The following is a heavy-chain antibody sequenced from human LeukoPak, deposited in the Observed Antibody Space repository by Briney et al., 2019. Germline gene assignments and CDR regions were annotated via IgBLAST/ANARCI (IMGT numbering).Heavy chain of an antibody. D-gene: IGHD2-15*01. CDR3: VRAFAPRYCFGSSCPSDY. J-gene: IGHJ4*02. CDR1: GFTFSTYS. CDR2: IISGSNTI. V-gene: IGHV3-48*01. Sequence: GGSLRLSCAASGFTFSTYSMNWVRQAPGKGLEWISYIISGSNTIYYSDSVKGRFTISRDNAKNSLYLQMNSLRAEDTAVYYCVRAFAPRYCFGSSCPSDYWGQGTLVTVSS.